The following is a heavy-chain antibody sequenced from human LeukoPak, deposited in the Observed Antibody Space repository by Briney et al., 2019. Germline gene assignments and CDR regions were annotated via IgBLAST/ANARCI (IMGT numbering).Heavy chain of an antibody. V-gene: IGHV3-30*18. D-gene: IGHD6-19*01. Sequence: GGSLRLSCAASGFTFSSYGMHWVRQAPGKGLEWVAIMSYDGSNKYYEASVKGRFTISRDNSENTLYLQMSSLRAEDTAVYYCAKDLSSGWSMDYWGQGTLVTVSS. CDR3: AKDLSSGWSMDY. CDR2: MSYDGSNK. CDR1: GFTFSSYG. J-gene: IGHJ4*02.